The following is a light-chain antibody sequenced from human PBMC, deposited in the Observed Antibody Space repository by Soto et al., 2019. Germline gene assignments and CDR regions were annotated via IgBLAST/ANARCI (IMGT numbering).Light chain of an antibody. J-gene: IGLJ2*01. CDR2: GNS. CDR3: QSFESSLSGWV. Sequence: QSVLTQPPSVSGASGQRVTISCTGSSSNIGADYDVHWYQQLPGTAPKLLIYGNSNRPSGVPDRISGSKSGTSASLAISGLQAEDEADYYCQSFESSLSGWVFGGGTKLTVL. CDR1: SSNIGADYD. V-gene: IGLV1-40*01.